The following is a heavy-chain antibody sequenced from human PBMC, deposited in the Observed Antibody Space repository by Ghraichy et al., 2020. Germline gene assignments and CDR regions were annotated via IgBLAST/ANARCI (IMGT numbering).Heavy chain of an antibody. CDR3: ARVKDDFWSGYPLDY. Sequence: GGSLRLSCAASGFTFSSYSMNWVRQAPGKGLEWVSSISSSSSYIYYADSVKGRFTISRDNAKNSLYLQMNSLRAKDTAVYYCARVKDDFWSGYPLDYWGQGTLVTVSS. CDR1: GFTFSSYS. D-gene: IGHD3-3*01. J-gene: IGHJ4*02. CDR2: ISSSSSYI. V-gene: IGHV3-21*01.